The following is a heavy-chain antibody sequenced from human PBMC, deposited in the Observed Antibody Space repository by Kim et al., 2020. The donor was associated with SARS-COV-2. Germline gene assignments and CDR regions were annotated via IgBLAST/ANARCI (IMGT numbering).Heavy chain of an antibody. CDR1: GFTFSSYA. CDR3: AKLPRAYCSSTSCPNWF. Sequence: GGSLRLSCAASGFTFSSYAMTWVRQAPGKGLEWVSSISASGGTTYYADSVKGRFTISRDNSKNTLYLQMNSLRAEDTALYYCAKLPRAYCSSTSCPNWF. CDR2: ISASGGTT. V-gene: IGHV3-23*01. D-gene: IGHD2-2*01. J-gene: IGHJ5*01.